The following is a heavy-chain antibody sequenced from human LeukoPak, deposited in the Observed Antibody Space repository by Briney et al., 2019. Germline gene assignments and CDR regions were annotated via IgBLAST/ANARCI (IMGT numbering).Heavy chain of an antibody. V-gene: IGHV3-74*01. Sequence: GSLRLSCAASGFTFSSYWMHWVRQAPGKGLVWVSRINTDGSSTSYADSVKGRFTISRDNARNTLYLQMNSLRAEGTAVYYCARGRRYSGYDFDYWGQGTLVTVSS. J-gene: IGHJ4*02. D-gene: IGHD5-12*01. CDR2: INTDGSST. CDR3: ARGRRYSGYDFDY. CDR1: GFTFSSYW.